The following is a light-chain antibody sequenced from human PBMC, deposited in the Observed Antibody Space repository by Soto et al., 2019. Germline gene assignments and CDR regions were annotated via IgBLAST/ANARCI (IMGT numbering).Light chain of an antibody. J-gene: IGLJ2*01. CDR1: SSNIETNT. CDR3: AVWDDSLSGMI. CDR2: NNN. Sequence: QYVVTQPPWASGTPGQRVTISCSGSSSNIETNTVDWYQHLPGTAPKVLIFNNNQRPSGVPDRFSGSKSGTSASLAISGLQSEDEAHYYCAVWDDSLSGMIFGGGTKVTVL. V-gene: IGLV1-44*01.